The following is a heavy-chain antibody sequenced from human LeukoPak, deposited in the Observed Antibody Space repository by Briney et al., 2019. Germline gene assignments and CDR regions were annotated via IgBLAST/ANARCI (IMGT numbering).Heavy chain of an antibody. J-gene: IGHJ5*02. Sequence: SETLSLTCTVSGGSITSDYWSWMRQPPGKGLEWIGYIYHSGSTTYNPSLKSRVTISVDTSRNQFSLKLYFVTDADTAVYYCARLKWLDQEGVFFDPWGQGNLVTVSS. V-gene: IGHV4-59*01. CDR3: ARLKWLDQEGVFFDP. CDR2: IYHSGST. CDR1: GGSITSDY. D-gene: IGHD6-19*01.